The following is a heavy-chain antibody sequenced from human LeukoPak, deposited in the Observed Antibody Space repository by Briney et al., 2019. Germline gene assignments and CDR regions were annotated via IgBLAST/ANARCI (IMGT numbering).Heavy chain of an antibody. V-gene: IGHV3-30-3*01. J-gene: IGHJ4*02. CDR1: GFTFSSYA. D-gene: IGHD3-3*01. CDR2: ISYDGSNK. Sequence: GGSLRLSCAVSGFTFSSYAMHRVRQAPGKGLEWVAVISYDGSNKYYADSVKGRFTISRDNSKNTLYLQMNSLRSEDTAVYYCATVTRFLEWLSSNYFDYWGQGTLVTVSS. CDR3: ATVTRFLEWLSSNYFDY.